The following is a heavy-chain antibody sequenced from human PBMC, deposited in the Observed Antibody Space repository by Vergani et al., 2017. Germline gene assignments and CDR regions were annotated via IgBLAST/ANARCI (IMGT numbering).Heavy chain of an antibody. Sequence: QVQLKESGPGLVKPSETLSLTCPVSNFFISSNAYYWGWIRRAPGRGLEWIGSLHHNGAPSHNPSLRSRVTMSVDTSKKQFSLSLNSVPAADTAIYYCAIEVGSGGWYACGYWGQGTLVTLSS. D-gene: IGHD6-19*01. CDR3: AIEVGSGGWYACGY. V-gene: IGHV4-38-2*02. CDR2: LHHNGAP. J-gene: IGHJ4*02. CDR1: NFFISSNAYY.